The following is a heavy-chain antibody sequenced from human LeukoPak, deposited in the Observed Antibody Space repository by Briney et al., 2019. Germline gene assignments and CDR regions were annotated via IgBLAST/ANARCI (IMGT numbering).Heavy chain of an antibody. D-gene: IGHD1-1*01. Sequence: ASVKVSCKASGYTFTSYDIHWVRQATGQGLEWMGRMNPNNGNTGDAQKFQGRVIMTRDPSISTAYMELSSLRSEDTGVYFCARALAGTAELDVWGKGTTVTVSS. CDR3: ARALAGTAELDV. CDR2: MNPNNGNT. V-gene: IGHV1-8*01. J-gene: IGHJ6*04. CDR1: GYTFTSYD.